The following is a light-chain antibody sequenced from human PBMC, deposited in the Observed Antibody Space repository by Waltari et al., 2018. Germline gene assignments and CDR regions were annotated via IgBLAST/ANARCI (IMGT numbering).Light chain of an antibody. J-gene: IGLJ3*02. CDR1: SGYSSNV. CDR2: VNSDGSH. V-gene: IGLV4-69*01. CDR3: QTGGHGTWV. Sequence: LVLTQSPSASASLGASVKLTCTLSSGYSSNVIAWLQQQPGKGPRYLTKVNSDGSHRKGDDIPDRFSASNSGTECYLTISSLQSEDEADYYCQTGGHGTWVFGGGTKLTVL.